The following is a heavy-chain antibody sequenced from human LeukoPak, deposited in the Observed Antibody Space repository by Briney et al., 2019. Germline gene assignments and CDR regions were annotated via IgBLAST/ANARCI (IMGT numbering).Heavy chain of an antibody. V-gene: IGHV4-39*07. CDR1: GGSISSGSYY. CDR3: ARRTFYCSGGSCYGPDDNWFDP. D-gene: IGHD2-15*01. CDR2: IYYSGST. J-gene: IGHJ5*02. Sequence: PSETLSLTCTVSGGSISSGSYYWSWIRQPAGKGLEWIGSIYYSGSTYYNPSLKSRVTISVDTSKNQFSLKLSSVTAADTAVYYCARRTFYCSGGSCYGPDDNWFDPWGQGTLVTVSS.